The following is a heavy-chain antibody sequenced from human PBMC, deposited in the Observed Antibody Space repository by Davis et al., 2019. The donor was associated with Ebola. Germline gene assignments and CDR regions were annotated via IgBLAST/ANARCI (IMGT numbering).Heavy chain of an antibody. D-gene: IGHD3-10*01. CDR2: IYPGDSDT. CDR3: ARSGLSGMDV. J-gene: IGHJ6*04. CDR1: GYSFTNYW. Sequence: GESLKISCQGSGYSFTNYWINWVRRMPGKGLERMGIIYPGDSDTRYSPSFQGQVTFSVDKSISTAYLQWNSLKASDSAMFYCARSGLSGMDVWGTGTPVTVSS. V-gene: IGHV5-51*01.